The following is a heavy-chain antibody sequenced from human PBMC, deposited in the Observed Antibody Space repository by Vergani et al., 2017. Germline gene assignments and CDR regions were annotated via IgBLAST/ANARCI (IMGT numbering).Heavy chain of an antibody. CDR1: GFTFSSYG. V-gene: IGHV3-33*01. CDR2: IWYDGSNK. Sequence: QVQLVESGGGVVQPGRSLRLSCAASGFTFSSYGMHWVRQAPGKGLEWVAVIWYDGSNKYYADSVKGRFTISRDNSKNTLYLQMNSLRAEDTAVYYCAREDSSSWSPLDYWGQGTLVTVSS. CDR3: AREDSSSWSPLDY. J-gene: IGHJ4*02. D-gene: IGHD6-13*01.